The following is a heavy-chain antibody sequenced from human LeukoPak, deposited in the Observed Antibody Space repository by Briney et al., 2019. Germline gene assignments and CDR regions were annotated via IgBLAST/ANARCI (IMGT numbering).Heavy chain of an antibody. CDR3: ARTVAREVWFGELLSFDY. Sequence: ASVKVSCKASGYTFTSYGISWVRQAPGQGLEWMGWISAYNGNTNYAQKLQGRVTMTTDTSTSTAYMELRSLRSDDTAVYYCARTVAREVWFGELLSFDYWGQGTLVTVSS. V-gene: IGHV1-18*01. D-gene: IGHD3-10*01. CDR1: GYTFTSYG. J-gene: IGHJ4*02. CDR2: ISAYNGNT.